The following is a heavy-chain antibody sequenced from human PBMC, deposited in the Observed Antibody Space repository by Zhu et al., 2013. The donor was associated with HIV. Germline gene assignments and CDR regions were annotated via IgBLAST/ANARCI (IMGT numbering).Heavy chain of an antibody. CDR2: IIPIFGTA. CDR1: GGTFSSYA. J-gene: IGHJ4*02. CDR3: ARVRRHGDYYDSSGYYPREPFDY. D-gene: IGHD3-22*01. Sequence: QVQLVQSGAEVKKPGSSVKVSCKASGGTFSSYAISWVRQAPGQGLEWMGGIIPIFGTANYAQKFQGRVTITADKSTSTAYMELSSLRSEDTAVYYCARVRRHGDYYDSSGYYPREPFDYWGRGNPSVTVSS. V-gene: IGHV1-69*06.